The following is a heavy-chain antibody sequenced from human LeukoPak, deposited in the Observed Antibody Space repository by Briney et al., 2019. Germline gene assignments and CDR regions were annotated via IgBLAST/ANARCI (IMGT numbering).Heavy chain of an antibody. J-gene: IGHJ3*02. CDR3: ARANYDSSGYTRAAFDI. Sequence: SETLSLTCTVSGGSIRSSSNYYWGWIRQPPGKGLECIGSIYYSGSTFYNPSLKSRVTISVDTSKNQFSLKLNSVTAADTAVYYCARANYDSSGYTRAAFDIWGQGTMVTVSS. CDR2: IYYSGST. V-gene: IGHV4-39*07. D-gene: IGHD3-22*01. CDR1: GGSIRSSSNYY.